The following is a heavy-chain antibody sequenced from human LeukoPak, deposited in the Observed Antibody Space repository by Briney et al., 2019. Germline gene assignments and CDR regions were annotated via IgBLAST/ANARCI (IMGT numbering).Heavy chain of an antibody. CDR3: AKVANMGSSFDY. V-gene: IGHV3-53*01. CDR1: GFTVNSNY. J-gene: IGHJ4*02. CDR2: IYSGGST. Sequence: PGGSLRLSCAASGFTVNSNYMSWVRQAPGKGLKWVSVIYSGGSTYYADSVKGRFTISRDNSKNTLYLQMNSLRAEDTAVYYCAKVANMGSSFDYWGQGTLVTVSS. D-gene: IGHD1-26*01.